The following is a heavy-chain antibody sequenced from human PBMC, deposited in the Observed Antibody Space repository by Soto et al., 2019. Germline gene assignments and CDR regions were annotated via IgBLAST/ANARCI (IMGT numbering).Heavy chain of an antibody. J-gene: IGHJ3*02. CDR2: INSDGTSI. V-gene: IGHV3-74*01. Sequence: EVQLVESEGGLVQPGGSLRLSCAASGFSVSSHWMHWVRQAPGKGLVWVSRINSDGTSISYADSVKGRFTISRDNAKNTLYLQLNSLRAEDTAVYYCANTYDSSGYYYVDSFDMWGQGTMVTVSS. D-gene: IGHD3-22*01. CDR3: ANTYDSSGYYYVDSFDM. CDR1: GFSVSSHW.